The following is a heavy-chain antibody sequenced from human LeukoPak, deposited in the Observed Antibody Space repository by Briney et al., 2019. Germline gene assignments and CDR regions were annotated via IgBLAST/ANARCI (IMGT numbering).Heavy chain of an antibody. CDR3: ARHDVVSRAFDI. D-gene: IGHD2-15*01. V-gene: IGHV4-59*08. J-gene: IGHJ3*02. Sequence: SETLSLSCTVSGGSISSYYWSWIGQVPGKGLEWIAYIYYIGSTDYNPSLKSRVTISVDTSKNQFSLNVSSVTAADTAVYYCARHDVVSRAFDIWGPGTMVTVSS. CDR2: IYYIGST. CDR1: GGSISSYY.